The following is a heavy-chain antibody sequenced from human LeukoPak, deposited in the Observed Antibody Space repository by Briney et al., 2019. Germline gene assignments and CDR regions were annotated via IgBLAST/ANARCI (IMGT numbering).Heavy chain of an antibody. CDR3: ARESIGIFGVVRDSYYFDY. D-gene: IGHD3-3*01. CDR1: GGTFSSYA. J-gene: IGHJ4*02. CDR2: IIPIFGTA. V-gene: IGHV1-69*01. Sequence: SVKVSCKASGGTFSSYAISWVRQAPGQGLEWMGGIIPIFGTANYAQKFQGRVTITADESTSTAYMELSSLRSEDTAVYYCARESIGIFGVVRDSYYFDYWGQGTLVTVSS.